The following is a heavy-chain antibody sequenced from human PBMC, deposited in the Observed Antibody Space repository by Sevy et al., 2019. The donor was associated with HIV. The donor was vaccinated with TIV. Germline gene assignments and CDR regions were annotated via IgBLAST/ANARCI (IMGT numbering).Heavy chain of an antibody. CDR1: GGSFSGYY. J-gene: IGHJ5*02. CDR3: ARAPPVVVVPGAPSWFDP. V-gene: IGHV4-34*01. Sequence: SETLSLTCAVYGGSFSGYYWNWIRQTPGKGLEWIGEINHSGSTNYNPCLKSRVTIPVDKSKNQYFLRLNSVTAADTAVYYCARAPPVVVVPGAPSWFDPWGQGTLVTVSS. D-gene: IGHD2-2*01. CDR2: INHSGST.